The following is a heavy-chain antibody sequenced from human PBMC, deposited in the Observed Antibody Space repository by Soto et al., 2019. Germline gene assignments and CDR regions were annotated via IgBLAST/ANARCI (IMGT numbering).Heavy chain of an antibody. CDR3: AKYSQGFDP. CDR2: ISGSGGST. CDR1: GFTFSSYA. V-gene: IGHV3-23*01. D-gene: IGHD5-18*01. J-gene: IGHJ5*02. Sequence: GGSLRLSCASSGFTFSSYAMSCFRQAPGNGLDWLSAISGSGGSTYYADSVKGRFTISRDNSKNTLYLQMNSLRAEDTAVYYCAKYSQGFDPWGQGPLVTVSS.